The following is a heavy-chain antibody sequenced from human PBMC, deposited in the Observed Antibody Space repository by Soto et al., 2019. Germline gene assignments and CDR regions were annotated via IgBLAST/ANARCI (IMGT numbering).Heavy chain of an antibody. CDR2: IIPILGIA. V-gene: IGHV1-69*04. D-gene: IGHD3-3*01. Sequence: ASVKVSCKASGGTFSSYTISWVRQAPGQGLEWMGRIIPILGIANYAQKFQGRVTITADKSTSTAYMELSSLRSEDTAVYYCARDNAELRFLESYNWFDPWGQGTLVTVSS. CDR3: ARDNAELRFLESYNWFDP. J-gene: IGHJ5*02. CDR1: GGTFSSYT.